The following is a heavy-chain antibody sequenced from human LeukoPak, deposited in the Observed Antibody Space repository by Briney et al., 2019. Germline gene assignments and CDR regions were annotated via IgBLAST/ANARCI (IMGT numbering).Heavy chain of an antibody. J-gene: IGHJ5*02. D-gene: IGHD3-10*01. V-gene: IGHV4-31*03. CDR2: IYYSGST. CDR3: ARGFGEPTHSWFDP. CDR1: GGSISSGGYY. Sequence: PSETLSLTYTVSGGSISSGGYYWRWIRQHPGKGLEWIGYIYYSGSTYYNPSLMSRVTISVDTSKNQFSLKLSSVTAADTAVYYCARGFGEPTHSWFDPWGQGTLVTVSS.